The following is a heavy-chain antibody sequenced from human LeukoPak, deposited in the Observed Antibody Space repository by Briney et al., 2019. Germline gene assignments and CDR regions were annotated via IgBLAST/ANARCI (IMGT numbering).Heavy chain of an antibody. CDR2: IKQDGSEK. CDR1: GFTISSNW. V-gene: IGHV3-7*01. Sequence: PGGYLRLYCAASGFTISSNWMSWVRQAPGKGLEWVANIKQDGSEKYYVDSVKGRFTISRDNAKNSLYLQMNSMRAEDTAVYYCAREQQLVRYYYYYGMDVWGQGTTVTVSS. CDR3: AREQQLVRYYYYYGMDV. J-gene: IGHJ6*02. D-gene: IGHD6-13*01.